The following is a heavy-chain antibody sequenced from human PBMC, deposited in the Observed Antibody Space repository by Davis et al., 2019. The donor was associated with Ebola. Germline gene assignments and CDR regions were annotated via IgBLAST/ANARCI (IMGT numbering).Heavy chain of an antibody. CDR2: ISYDGSNK. J-gene: IGHJ4*02. CDR3: ARAFVWFGEFYDY. V-gene: IGHV3-30*04. CDR1: GFTFSSYA. D-gene: IGHD3-10*01. Sequence: GGLLRYSCAAPGFTFSSYAMHWVRQPPGKGLEWVAVISYDGSNKYYADSVKGRFTISRDNSKNTLYLQMSRLGSDDTAVYYCARAFVWFGEFYDYWGQGTLVTVSS.